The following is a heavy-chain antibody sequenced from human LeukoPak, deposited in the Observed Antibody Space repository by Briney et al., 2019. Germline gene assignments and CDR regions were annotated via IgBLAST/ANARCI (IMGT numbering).Heavy chain of an antibody. CDR3: MTGPGSGWYSNFDY. Sequence: PRGSLRLSCAASGFTFSSYEMNWVRQAPGKGLEWVSYISSSGSTIYYADSVKGRFTISRDNAKNSLYLQMNSLKTEDTAVYYCMTGPGSGWYSNFDYWGQGTLVTVSS. V-gene: IGHV3-48*03. J-gene: IGHJ4*02. CDR2: ISSSGSTI. CDR1: GFTFSSYE. D-gene: IGHD6-19*01.